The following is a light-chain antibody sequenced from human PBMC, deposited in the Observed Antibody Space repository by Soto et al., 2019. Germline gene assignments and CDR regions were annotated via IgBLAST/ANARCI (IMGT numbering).Light chain of an antibody. CDR3: QQYDSYPYT. V-gene: IGKV1-5*01. CDR1: QSISRR. Sequence: DIQMTHSPSTLSASVGDRVIVTCRASQSISRRLARYQQKPGKAPRLLIYDVSTLESGVPSRFSGSGSGTEFTLSISSLQPDDFATYYCQQYDSYPYTFGQGTKVDIK. CDR2: DVS. J-gene: IGKJ2*01.